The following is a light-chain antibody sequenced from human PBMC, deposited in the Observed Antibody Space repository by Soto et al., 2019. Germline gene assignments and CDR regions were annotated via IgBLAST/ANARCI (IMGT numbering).Light chain of an antibody. J-gene: IGKJ5*01. CDR2: CAS. V-gene: IGKV3-15*01. CDR1: QSVSSS. Sequence: EIVMTQSPATLSVSPGERATLSCRASQSVSSSLAWYQQKPGQAPRLLIYCASTRATGIPARFSGSGSGTEFTLTISSLQSEDFAVYYCQHYNHGSTFGQGTRLEIK. CDR3: QHYNHGST.